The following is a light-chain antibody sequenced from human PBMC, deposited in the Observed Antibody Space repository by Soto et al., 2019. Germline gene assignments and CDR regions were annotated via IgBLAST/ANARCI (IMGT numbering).Light chain of an antibody. CDR3: QQYGSSPWT. Sequence: EIVLTQSPGTLSLSPGERATLSCRASQSVSSSYLAWYQQKPGHAPRLLIYGASSRATGIPDRFSGSGSGTEFTLTISRLEPEDFEVYYCQQYGSSPWTFGQGTKVDI. CDR2: GAS. V-gene: IGKV3-20*01. CDR1: QSVSSSY. J-gene: IGKJ1*01.